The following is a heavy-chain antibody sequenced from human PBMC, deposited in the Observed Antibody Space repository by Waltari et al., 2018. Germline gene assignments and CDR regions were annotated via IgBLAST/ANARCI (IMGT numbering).Heavy chain of an antibody. CDR3: ANYGSGWLFPFY. D-gene: IGHD6-19*01. Sequence: EVQLLQSGGGLVQPGGSLRLSCAASGFIFSNYAMTWVRQAPGKGLEWGSTISSIGGSTDYAESVRGRFTISRDSSKNILYLQMNSLKDEDTAVYYCANYGSGWLFPFYWGQGTLVTVSS. V-gene: IGHV3-23*01. J-gene: IGHJ4*02. CDR1: GFIFSNYA. CDR2: ISSIGGST.